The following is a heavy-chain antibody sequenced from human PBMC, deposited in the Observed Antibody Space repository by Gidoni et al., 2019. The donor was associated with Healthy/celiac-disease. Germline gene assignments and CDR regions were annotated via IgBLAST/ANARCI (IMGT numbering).Heavy chain of an antibody. Sequence: EVQLLESGGGLVQPGGSLRLSCAASGFTFSSYAMSWVRPAPGKGLEWVSAISGSGGSTYYADSVKGRFTISRNNSKNTLYLQMNSLRAEDTAVYYCAKSLPNDYYDSSGYYYYYYYMDVWGKGTTVTVSS. CDR1: GFTFSSYA. D-gene: IGHD3-22*01. V-gene: IGHV3-23*01. CDR2: ISGSGGST. CDR3: AKSLPNDYYDSSGYYYYYYYMDV. J-gene: IGHJ6*03.